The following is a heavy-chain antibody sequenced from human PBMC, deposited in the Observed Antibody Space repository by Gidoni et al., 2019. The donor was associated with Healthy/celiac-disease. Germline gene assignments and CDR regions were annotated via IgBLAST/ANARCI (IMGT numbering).Heavy chain of an antibody. CDR3: ARDKKDSSGYYPDY. CDR2: IYYSGST. J-gene: IGHJ4*02. V-gene: IGHV4-59*01. CDR1: GGSISSYY. D-gene: IGHD3-22*01. Sequence: HVQLQESGPGLVKPSETLSLTCTVSGGSISSYYWSWIRQPPGKGLEWIGYIYYSGSTNYNPSLKSRVTISVDTSKNQFSLKLSSVTAADTAVYYCARDKKDSSGYYPDYWGQGTLVTVSS.